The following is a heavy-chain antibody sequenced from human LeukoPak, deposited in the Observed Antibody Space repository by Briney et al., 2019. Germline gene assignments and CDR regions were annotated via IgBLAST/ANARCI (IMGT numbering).Heavy chain of an antibody. CDR3: ARRKRRGLYYGSGFDY. V-gene: IGHV4-59*12. D-gene: IGHD3-10*01. J-gene: IGHJ4*02. Sequence: PSETLSLTCTVSGGSISSYYWSWIRQPPGKGLEWIGYIYYSGSTNYNPSLKSRVTISVDTSKNQFSLKLSSVTAADTAVYYCARRKRRGLYYGSGFDYWGQGTLVTVSS. CDR2: IYYSGST. CDR1: GGSISSYY.